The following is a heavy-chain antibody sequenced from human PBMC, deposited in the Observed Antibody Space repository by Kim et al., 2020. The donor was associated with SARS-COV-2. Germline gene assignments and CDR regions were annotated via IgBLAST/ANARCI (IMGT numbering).Heavy chain of an antibody. D-gene: IGHD2-2*01. V-gene: IGHV4-34*01. Sequence: SETLSLTCAVYGGSFSGYYWSWIRQPPGKGLEWIGEINHSGSTNYNPYLKSRITISVDTSKNQFSLKLSSVTAADTAVFYYSRGQYCSITSCYPWYFDY. J-gene: IGHJ4*01. CDR1: GGSFSGYY. CDR2: INHSGST. CDR3: SRGQYCSITSCYPWYFDY.